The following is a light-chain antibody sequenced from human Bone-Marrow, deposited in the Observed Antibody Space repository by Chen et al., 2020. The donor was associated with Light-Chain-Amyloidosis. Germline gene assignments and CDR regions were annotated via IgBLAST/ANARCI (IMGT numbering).Light chain of an antibody. CDR3: QSADSSGTYEVI. CDR2: RDT. V-gene: IGLV3-25*03. Sequence: SYELTQPPSVSVSPGQTARLTCSGDDLPTKYAYWYQQKPGQAPVLVIHRDTERPSGISERFSGSSSGTTATLTISGVQAEDEADYHCQSADSSGTYEVIFGGGTKLTFL. J-gene: IGLJ2*01. CDR1: DLPTKY.